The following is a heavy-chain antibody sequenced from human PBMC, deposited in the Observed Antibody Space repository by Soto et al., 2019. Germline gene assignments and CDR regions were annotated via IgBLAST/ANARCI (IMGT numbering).Heavy chain of an antibody. J-gene: IGHJ1*01. V-gene: IGHV3-23*01. CDR3: VKDDGGYPSTAPH. Sequence: EVQLLESGGGLVQPGGSLRLSCAASGITISNYPMSWVRQAPGKGLDWVSGISGSGDRTYYADSAKGRFTISKDISKNSLSLRLANLGVEDTAVYFCVKDDGGYPSTAPHWGQGTLVTVSS. CDR1: GITISNYP. CDR2: ISGSGDRT. D-gene: IGHD3-22*01.